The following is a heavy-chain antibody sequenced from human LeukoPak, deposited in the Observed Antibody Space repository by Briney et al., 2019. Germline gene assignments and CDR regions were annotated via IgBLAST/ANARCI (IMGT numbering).Heavy chain of an antibody. J-gene: IGHJ4*02. D-gene: IGHD1-14*01. CDR3: APGGTLPPNYFDY. Sequence: QTGGSLRLSCAASGFTFSSYEMNWVRQAPGKGLEWVSYISSSGSTIYYADSVKGRFTISRDNAKNSLYLQMNSLRAEDTAVYYCAPGGTLPPNYFDYWGQGTLVTVSS. V-gene: IGHV3-48*03. CDR2: ISSSGSTI. CDR1: GFTFSSYE.